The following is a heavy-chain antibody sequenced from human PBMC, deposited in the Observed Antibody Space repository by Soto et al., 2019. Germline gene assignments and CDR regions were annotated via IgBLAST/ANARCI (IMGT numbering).Heavy chain of an antibody. D-gene: IGHD6-6*01. J-gene: IGHJ4*02. Sequence: GGSLRLSCSASGFTFSSYAMHWVRQAPGKGLEYVSAISSSGGSTYYADSVKGRFTISRDNSKNTLYLQMSSLRAEDTAVYYCVKDLTSIAARPLHYWGQGTLVTVSS. V-gene: IGHV3-64D*06. CDR3: VKDLTSIAARPLHY. CDR2: ISSSGGST. CDR1: GFTFSSYA.